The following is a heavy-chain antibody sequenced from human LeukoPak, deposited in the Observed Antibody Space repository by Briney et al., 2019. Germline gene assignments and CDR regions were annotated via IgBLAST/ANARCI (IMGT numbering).Heavy chain of an antibody. CDR3: ARQIPVGATHVDY. CDR1: GFAFSSYS. D-gene: IGHD1-26*01. CDR2: ISSSSSTI. Sequence: GGSLRLSCAASGFAFSSYSMNWVRQAPGKGLEWVSYISSSSSTIYYADSVKGRFTISRDNAKNSLYLQMSSLRAEDTAVYYCARQIPVGATHVDYWGQGTLVTVSS. J-gene: IGHJ4*02. V-gene: IGHV3-48*01.